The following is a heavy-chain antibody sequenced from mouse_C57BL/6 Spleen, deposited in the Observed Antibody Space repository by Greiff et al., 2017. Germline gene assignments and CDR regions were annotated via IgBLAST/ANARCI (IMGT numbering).Heavy chain of an antibody. CDR3: ARTATTAHYFDY. D-gene: IGHD1-2*01. Sequence: EVMLVESGGGLVKPGGSLKLSCAASGFTFSDYGMHWVRQAPEKGLEWVAYISSGSSTIYYADTVKGRFTISRDNAKNTLFLQMTSLRSEDTAMYYCARTATTAHYFDYWGQSTTLTVSS. V-gene: IGHV5-17*01. J-gene: IGHJ2*01. CDR2: ISSGSSTI. CDR1: GFTFSDYG.